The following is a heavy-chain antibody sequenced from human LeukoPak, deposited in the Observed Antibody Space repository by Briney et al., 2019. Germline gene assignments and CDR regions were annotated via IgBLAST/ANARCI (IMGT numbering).Heavy chain of an antibody. CDR2: IKQDGSEK. Sequence: PGGSLRLSCAASGFTFSSYWMSWVRQAPGKGLEWVANIKQDGSEKYYVDSVKGRFTISRDNAKNSLYLQMNSLRAEDTAVYYCAREIPEGTMILVVIEYYFDYWGQGTLVTVSS. CDR3: AREIPEGTMILVVIEYYFDY. J-gene: IGHJ4*02. CDR1: GFTFSSYW. V-gene: IGHV3-7*01. D-gene: IGHD3-22*01.